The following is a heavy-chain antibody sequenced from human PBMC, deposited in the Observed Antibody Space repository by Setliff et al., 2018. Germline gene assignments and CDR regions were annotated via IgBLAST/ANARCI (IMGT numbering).Heavy chain of an antibody. J-gene: IGHJ4*02. Sequence: ASVKVSCKASGGPLNSYSFSWVRQAPGQGLEWMGRIIPVLDTTRYSQKFQGRVTITADKSTGIIYMELTSLRSDDTAVYYCARHPPPPNYFDIGALDSWGQGTLVTVSS. D-gene: IGHD3-22*01. CDR1: GGPLNSYS. CDR3: ARHPPPPNYFDIGALDS. CDR2: IIPVLDTT. V-gene: IGHV1-69*08.